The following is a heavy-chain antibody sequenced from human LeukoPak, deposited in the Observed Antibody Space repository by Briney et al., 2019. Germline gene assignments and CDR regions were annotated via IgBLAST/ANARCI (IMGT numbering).Heavy chain of an antibody. D-gene: IGHD6-13*01. V-gene: IGHV1-69*05. CDR3: ASMAAAGPNYYYYYMDV. Sequence: SVKVSCKASGGTFSSYAISWVRQAPGQGLEWMGGIIPIFGTANYAQKFQGRVTITTDESTSTAYMELSSLRSEDTAVYYCASMAAAGPNYYYYYMDVWGKGTTVTVSS. CDR1: GGTFSSYA. CDR2: IIPIFGTA. J-gene: IGHJ6*03.